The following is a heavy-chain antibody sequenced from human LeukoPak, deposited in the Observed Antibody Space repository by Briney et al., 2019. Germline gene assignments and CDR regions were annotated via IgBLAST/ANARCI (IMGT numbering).Heavy chain of an antibody. CDR2: INHSGST. V-gene: IGHV4-34*01. D-gene: IGHD4-23*01. Sequence: PSETLSLTCAVYGGSFSGYYWSWIRQPPGKGLEWIGEINHSGSTNYNPSLKSRVTISVDTSKNQFSLKLSSVTAADTAVNYCASYGGNFTRASFDYWGQGTLVTVSS. J-gene: IGHJ4*02. CDR1: GGSFSGYY. CDR3: ASYGGNFTRASFDY.